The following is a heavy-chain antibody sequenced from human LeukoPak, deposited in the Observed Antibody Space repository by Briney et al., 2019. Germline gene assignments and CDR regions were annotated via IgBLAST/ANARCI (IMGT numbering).Heavy chain of an antibody. CDR1: GFTFSDYA. J-gene: IGHJ3*01. CDR3: GKDPNGDYVGAFDF. D-gene: IGHD4-17*01. Sequence: GGSLRLSCAASGFTFSDYALIWVRQAPGKGLEWISAIRGTGGTTYYADSVKGRCTISRDNSRNMVYLQMNSLRAEDTALYFCGKDPNGDYVGAFDFWGPGTMVTVSS. CDR2: IRGTGGTT. V-gene: IGHV3-23*01.